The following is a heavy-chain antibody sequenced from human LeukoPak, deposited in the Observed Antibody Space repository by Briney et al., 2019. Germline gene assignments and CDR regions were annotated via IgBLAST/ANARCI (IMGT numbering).Heavy chain of an antibody. J-gene: IGHJ4*02. D-gene: IGHD1-26*01. CDR2: ISAYNGNT. V-gene: IGHV1-18*01. CDR3: ARDRAVGATMVVSDFDY. Sequence: ASVKVSCKASGYTFTSYSISWVRQAPGQGLEWMGWISAYNGNTNYAQKLQGRVTMTTDTSTSTAYMELRSLRSDDTAVYYCARDRAVGATMVVSDFDYWGQGTLVTVSS. CDR1: GYTFTSYS.